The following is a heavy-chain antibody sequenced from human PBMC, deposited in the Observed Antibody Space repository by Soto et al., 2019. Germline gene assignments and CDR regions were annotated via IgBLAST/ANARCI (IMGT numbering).Heavy chain of an antibody. CDR1: GFSVTANY. V-gene: IGHV3-74*01. CDR3: ARHLPGNRDY. J-gene: IGHJ4*02. D-gene: IGHD3-3*02. CDR2: INSDGSST. Sequence: GGSLRLSCEVSGFSVTANYMSWVRQAPGKGLEWVSRINSDGSSTSYADSVKGRFTISRDNAKSTLYLQMNSLRAEDTAVYYCARHLPGNRDYRGQGTLVTVSS.